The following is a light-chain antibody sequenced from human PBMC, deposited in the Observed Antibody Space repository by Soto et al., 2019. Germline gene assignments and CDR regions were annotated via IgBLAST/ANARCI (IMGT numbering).Light chain of an antibody. Sequence: QSALTQPPSASGSPGQSVTISCTGTSSDVGGYNYVSWYQQHPGKAPKLMIYEVSKRPSGVPDRFSGSKSGNTASLTVSALHAEDEADYYCSSYAGSLYVFGTGTKVTVL. CDR2: EVS. CDR3: SSYAGSLYV. V-gene: IGLV2-8*01. J-gene: IGLJ1*01. CDR1: SSDVGGYNY.